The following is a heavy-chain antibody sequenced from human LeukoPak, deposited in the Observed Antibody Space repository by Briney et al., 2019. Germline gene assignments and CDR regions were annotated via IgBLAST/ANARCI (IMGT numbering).Heavy chain of an antibody. Sequence: GGSLRLSCAASGFTFSIYGISWVRQAPGKGLEWVSYISSSGSNSYHADSVKGRFSISRDNSKNSLYLQMNSLRAEDTAKYFCASGYRSGPICAWGQGTLVTVSS. J-gene: IGHJ4*02. CDR1: GFTFSIYG. CDR2: ISSSGSNS. D-gene: IGHD3-16*02. CDR3: ASGYRSGPICA. V-gene: IGHV3-48*01.